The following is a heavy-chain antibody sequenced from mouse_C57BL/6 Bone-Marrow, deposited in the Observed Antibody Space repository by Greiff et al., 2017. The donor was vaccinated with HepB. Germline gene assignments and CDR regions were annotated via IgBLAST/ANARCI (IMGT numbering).Heavy chain of an antibody. V-gene: IGHV5-9-1*02. Sequence: EVKLMESGEGLVKPGGSLKLSCAASGFTFSSYAMSWVRQTPEKRLEWVAYISSGGDYIYYADTVKGRFTISRDNARNTLYLQMSSLKSEDTAMYYCTRDRETGRRFAYWGQGTLVTVSA. CDR2: ISSGGDYI. J-gene: IGHJ3*01. CDR3: TRDRETGRRFAY. CDR1: GFTFSSYA. D-gene: IGHD4-1*01.